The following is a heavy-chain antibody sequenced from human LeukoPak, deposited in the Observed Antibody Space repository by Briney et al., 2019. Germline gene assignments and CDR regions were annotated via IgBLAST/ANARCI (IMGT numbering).Heavy chain of an antibody. CDR3: ASQSYARFDP. CDR1: GFTFSSYS. V-gene: IGHV3-48*04. Sequence: GGSLRLSCAASGFTFSSYSMNWVRQAPGKGLEWGSYISSSSSTIYYADSVKGRFTISRDNARNSLFLQMNSLRVEDTAVYYCASQSYARFDPWGQGTLVTVSS. J-gene: IGHJ5*02. CDR2: ISSSSSTI. D-gene: IGHD3-16*01.